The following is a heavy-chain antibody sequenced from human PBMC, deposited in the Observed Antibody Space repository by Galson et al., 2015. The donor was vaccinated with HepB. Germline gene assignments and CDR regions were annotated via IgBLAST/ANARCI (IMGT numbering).Heavy chain of an antibody. Sequence: SLRLSCAASGFTFSSYAMSWVRQAPGKGLEWVSAISGSGGSTYYADSVKGRFTISRDNAKNSLYLQMTSLRAEDTAVYYCARATLGWFDPWGQGTLVTVSS. CDR3: ARATLGWFDP. CDR2: ISGSGGST. J-gene: IGHJ5*02. D-gene: IGHD2/OR15-2a*01. CDR1: GFTFSSYA. V-gene: IGHV3-23*01.